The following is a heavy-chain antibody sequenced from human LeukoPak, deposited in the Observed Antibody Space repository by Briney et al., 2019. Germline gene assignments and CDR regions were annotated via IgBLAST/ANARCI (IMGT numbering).Heavy chain of an antibody. V-gene: IGHV3-30*18. CDR1: GFTFSNYA. J-gene: IGHJ4*02. Sequence: GGSLRLSCAASGFTFSNYAIHWVRQAPGRGLEWVAAISYDGNSQHYGAPVKGRFTISRDNSKNTVYLQINTLRTDDAAIYYFAKPYPTLTTSAVLDNWGQGTLVTVSS. D-gene: IGHD1-1*01. CDR3: AKPYPTLTTSAVLDN. CDR2: ISYDGNSQ.